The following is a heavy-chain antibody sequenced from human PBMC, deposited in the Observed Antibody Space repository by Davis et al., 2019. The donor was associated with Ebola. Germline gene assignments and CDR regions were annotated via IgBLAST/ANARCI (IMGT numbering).Heavy chain of an antibody. D-gene: IGHD4-17*01. CDR1: GYTFTSYA. Sequence: AASVKVSCKASGYTFTSYAMHWVRQAPGQRLEWMGWINAGNGNTKYSQKFQGRVTITRDTSASTAYMELSSLRSEDTAVYYGARGTYGDSIFDYWGQGTLVTVSS. J-gene: IGHJ4*02. CDR3: ARGTYGDSIFDY. V-gene: IGHV1-3*01. CDR2: INAGNGNT.